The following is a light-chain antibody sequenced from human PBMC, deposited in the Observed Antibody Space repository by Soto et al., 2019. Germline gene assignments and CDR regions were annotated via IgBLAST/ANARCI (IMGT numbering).Light chain of an antibody. CDR3: QSYDSSLSWV. V-gene: IGLV1-40*01. CDR1: SSNIGAGYD. J-gene: IGLJ3*02. CDR2: GNS. Sequence: QLVLTQPPSVSGAPGQRVTISCTGSSSNIGAGYDVHWYQLLPGTAPKLLIYGNSNRPSGVPDRFSGSKSGTSASLAITGLQAEDEADYYCQSYDSSLSWVFGGGTKVTVL.